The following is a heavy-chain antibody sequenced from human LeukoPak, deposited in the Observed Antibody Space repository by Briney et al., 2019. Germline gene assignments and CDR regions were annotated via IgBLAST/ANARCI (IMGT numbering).Heavy chain of an antibody. V-gene: IGHV4-59*08. CDR3: ARLNCSGGSCYPYYYYYMDV. CDR2: IYYSGST. J-gene: IGHJ6*03. Sequence: SETLSLTCTVSGGSISSYYWSWIRQPPGKGLEWIGYIYYSGSTNYNPSLKSRVTISVDTSKNQFSLELSSVTAADTAVYYCARLNCSGGSCYPYYYYYMDVWGKGTTVTVSS. CDR1: GGSISSYY. D-gene: IGHD2-15*01.